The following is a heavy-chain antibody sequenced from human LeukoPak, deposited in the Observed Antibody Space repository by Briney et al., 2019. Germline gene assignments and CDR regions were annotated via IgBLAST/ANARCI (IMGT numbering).Heavy chain of an antibody. J-gene: IGHJ4*02. CDR2: FDPEDGET. D-gene: IGHD3-22*01. Sequence: GASVKVSCKVSGYTLTELSMHGVRQAPGKGLEWMGGFDPEDGETIYAQKFQGRVTMTEDTSTDTAYMELSSLRSEDTAVYYCARQDYDSTELEYWGQGTLVTVSS. CDR3: ARQDYDSTELEY. V-gene: IGHV1-24*01. CDR1: GYTLTELS.